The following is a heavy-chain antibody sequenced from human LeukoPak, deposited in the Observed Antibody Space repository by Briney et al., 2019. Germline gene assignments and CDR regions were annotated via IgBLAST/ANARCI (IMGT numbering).Heavy chain of an antibody. CDR1: GGSISSYY. V-gene: IGHV4-59*01. CDR2: IYYSGST. Sequence: SETLSLTCTVSGGSISSYYWSWIRQPPGKGLEWIGYIYYSGSTNYNPSLKSRVTISVDTSKNQFSLKLSSVTAADTAVYYCARARLEWFNWFDPWRQGTLVTVSS. J-gene: IGHJ5*02. CDR3: ARARLEWFNWFDP. D-gene: IGHD3-3*01.